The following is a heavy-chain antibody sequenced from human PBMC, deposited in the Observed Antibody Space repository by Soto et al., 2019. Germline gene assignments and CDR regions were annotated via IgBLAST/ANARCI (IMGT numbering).Heavy chain of an antibody. D-gene: IGHD2-21*01. V-gene: IGHV4-30-4*01. CDR3: ARDAYDGFRWFDP. Sequence: PSETLSLTCTVSGGSISSGDYYWSWIRQPPGKGLEWIGYIYYSGSTYYNPSLKSRVTISVDTSKNQSSLKLSSVTAADTAVYYCARDAYDGFRWFDPWGQGTLVTVSS. J-gene: IGHJ5*02. CDR2: IYYSGST. CDR1: GGSISSGDYY.